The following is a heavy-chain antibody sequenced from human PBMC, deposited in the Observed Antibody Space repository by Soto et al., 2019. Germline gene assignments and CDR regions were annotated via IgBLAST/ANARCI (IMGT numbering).Heavy chain of an antibody. CDR1: GVPIRTDDYY. CDR3: ASRDPGTSVDY. D-gene: IGHD1-7*01. CDR2: IYRTGST. J-gene: IGHJ4*02. V-gene: IGHV4-30-4*01. Sequence: SETLSLTCTVSGVPIRTDDYYWTWVRQPPGKGLEWIGEIYRTGSTNYNPSLKSRVTISLDKSENQFSLKVTSLTAADTAVYYCASRDPGTSVDYWGQGTLVTVSS.